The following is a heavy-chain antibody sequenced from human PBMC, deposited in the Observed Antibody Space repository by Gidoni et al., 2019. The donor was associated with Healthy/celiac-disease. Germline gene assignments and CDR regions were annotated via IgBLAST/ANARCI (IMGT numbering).Heavy chain of an antibody. V-gene: IGHV3-9*01. CDR2: ISWNSGSI. D-gene: IGHD4-17*01. CDR1: GFPFDDYA. Sequence: EVQLVESGGGLVQPGRSLRLSCAASGFPFDDYAMPWVRHAPGKGMDWVSGISWNSGSIGYADSVKGRFTISRDNAKNSLYLQMNSLRAEDTALYYCAKDMAGDANWYFDLWGRGTLVTVSS. J-gene: IGHJ2*01. CDR3: AKDMAGDANWYFDL.